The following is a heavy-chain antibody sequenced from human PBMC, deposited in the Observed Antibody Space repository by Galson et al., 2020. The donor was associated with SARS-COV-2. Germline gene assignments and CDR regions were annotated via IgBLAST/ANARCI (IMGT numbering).Heavy chain of an antibody. D-gene: IGHD3-3*01. J-gene: IGHJ6*02. Sequence: TGGSLRLSCAASQFSVSSSYMTWVRQTPGEGLEWLSVIYSGVDTTYYADSVKGRFTMSRDNSKNMLYLQMNSLRAEDTAGYYCVRDNREVWRGMDVLGQGTTVTGSS. CDR1: QFSVSSSY. CDR3: VRDNREVWRGMDV. V-gene: IGHV3-66*01. CDR2: IYSGVDTT.